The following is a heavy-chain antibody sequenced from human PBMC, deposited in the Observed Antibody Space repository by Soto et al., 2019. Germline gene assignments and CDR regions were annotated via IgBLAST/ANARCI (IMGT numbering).Heavy chain of an antibody. Sequence: LRLSCAASGFTFSNYFMHWVRQVPGEGLVWVSRMSGDGKTISYADSVKGRFTISRDNAKNTLYLQMNSLRVEDTAVYYCARTYVPEIARFDPWGQGTLVTVSS. D-gene: IGHD3-10*02. CDR2: MSGDGKTI. CDR3: ARTYVPEIARFDP. V-gene: IGHV3-74*01. J-gene: IGHJ5*02. CDR1: GFTFSNYF.